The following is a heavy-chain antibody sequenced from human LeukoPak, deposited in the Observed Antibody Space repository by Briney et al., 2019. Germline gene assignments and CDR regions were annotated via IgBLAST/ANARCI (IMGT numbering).Heavy chain of an antibody. CDR3: ARESTTTYYYDSSGYYFFDY. D-gene: IGHD3-22*01. J-gene: IGHJ4*02. V-gene: IGHV1-69*05. Sequence: SVKVSCKASGGTFSSYAISWVRQAPGQGLEWMGRIIPIFGTANYAQKFQGRVTITTDESTSTAYMELSSLRSEDTAVYYCARESTTTYYYDSSGYYFFDYWGQGTLVTVSS. CDR1: GGTFSSYA. CDR2: IIPIFGTA.